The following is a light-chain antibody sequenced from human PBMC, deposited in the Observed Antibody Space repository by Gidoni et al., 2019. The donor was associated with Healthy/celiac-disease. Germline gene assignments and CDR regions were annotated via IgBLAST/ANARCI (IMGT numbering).Light chain of an antibody. Sequence: SKRTQSPSSLSASVGDGVTITCLARQSISSYLNWYQPKPGKAPKLLIYAASSLQSGVPSRFSGSGSGTDFTLTISSLQPEDFATYYCQQSYSTPVTFGPXTKVDIK. J-gene: IGKJ3*01. CDR1: QSISSY. CDR3: QQSYSTPVT. CDR2: AAS. V-gene: IGKV1-39*01.